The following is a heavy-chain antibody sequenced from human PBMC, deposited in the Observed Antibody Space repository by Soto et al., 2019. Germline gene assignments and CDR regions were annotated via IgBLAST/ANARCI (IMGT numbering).Heavy chain of an antibody. CDR3: AKEAARLNYYYGMDV. D-gene: IGHD6-6*01. Sequence: SLRLSCAASGFTFSSYGMHCVRQAPGKGLEWVAVISYDGSNKYYADSVKGRFTISRDNSKNTLYLQMNSLRAEDTAVYYCAKEAARLNYYYGMDVWGQGTTVTVSS. V-gene: IGHV3-30*18. CDR1: GFTFSSYG. J-gene: IGHJ6*02. CDR2: ISYDGSNK.